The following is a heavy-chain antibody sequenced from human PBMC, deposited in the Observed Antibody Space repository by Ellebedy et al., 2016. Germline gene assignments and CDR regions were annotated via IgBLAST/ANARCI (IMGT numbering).Heavy chain of an antibody. CDR3: ARGGSYPTRYFDS. Sequence: GSLRLSXTVSGGSTSSHYWSWIRQPPGKGLEWIGYIYYSGSTSYNPSLKSRVTISVDTSKNQFSLKLSSVTAADTAVYYCARGGSYPTRYFDSWGQGTLVTVSS. J-gene: IGHJ4*02. CDR2: IYYSGST. CDR1: GGSTSSHY. D-gene: IGHD1-26*01. V-gene: IGHV4-59*11.